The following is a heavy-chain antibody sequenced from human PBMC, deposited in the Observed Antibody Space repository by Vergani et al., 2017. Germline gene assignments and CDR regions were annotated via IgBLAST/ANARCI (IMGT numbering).Heavy chain of an antibody. Sequence: QVQLVQSGSEVRKPGASVKVSCQVSGYSLTELTIHWARQAPGKGLEWMGGFDPEHGEVTFAHHIQCRVTMTEDRSTDTAYMELSSLRPEDTALYYCAIVTDYYDRSGYYLDYWGQGTLVTVSS. V-gene: IGHV1-24*01. D-gene: IGHD3-22*01. CDR1: GYSLTELT. CDR2: FDPEHGEV. J-gene: IGHJ4*02. CDR3: AIVTDYYDRSGYYLDY.